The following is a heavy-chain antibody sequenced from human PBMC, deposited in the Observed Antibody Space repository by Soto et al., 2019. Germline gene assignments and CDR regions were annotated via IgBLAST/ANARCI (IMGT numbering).Heavy chain of an antibody. Sequence: KPSETLSLTCTVSGGSISSSSSYWGWIRQPPGKGLEWIGTIYYSGSTYYNPSLKSRVTISVDTSKNQFSLKLSSVTAADTAVYYCARHASGWYSRFDYWGQGTQVTVSS. CDR3: ARHASGWYSRFDY. CDR2: IYYSGST. D-gene: IGHD6-19*01. CDR1: GGSISSSSSY. V-gene: IGHV4-39*01. J-gene: IGHJ4*02.